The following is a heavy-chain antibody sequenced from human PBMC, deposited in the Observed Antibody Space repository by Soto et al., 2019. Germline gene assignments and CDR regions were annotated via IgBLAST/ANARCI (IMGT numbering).Heavy chain of an antibody. CDR1: GGTFGSYA. D-gene: IGHD2-2*01. J-gene: IGHJ6*02. V-gene: IGHV1-69*01. Sequence: QVQLVQSGAEVKKPGSSVKVSCKASGGTFGSYAISWVRQAPGRGLEWMGGIIPIPGTANYAQKFQGRDTIAADESTSTAYMERSSLRSEDTAVYYCARSQGSSTSLEIYYYYYYGMDVWGQGTTVTVSS. CDR2: IIPIPGTA. CDR3: ARSQGSSTSLEIYYYYYYGMDV.